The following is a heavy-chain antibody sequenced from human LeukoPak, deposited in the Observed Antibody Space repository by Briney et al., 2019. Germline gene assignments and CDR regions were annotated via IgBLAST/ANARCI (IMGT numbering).Heavy chain of an antibody. Sequence: ASVKVSCKASGYTFTGYYMHWVRQAPGQGLEWMGWINPKSGDTNYAQKFQDWVTMTRETSISTSYMELSRLRSDDTAVYYCARGDITMVRPYFYYMDVWGKGTTVTVSS. CDR2: INPKSGDT. CDR1: GYTFTGYY. CDR3: ARGDITMVRPYFYYMDV. J-gene: IGHJ6*03. V-gene: IGHV1-2*04. D-gene: IGHD3-10*01.